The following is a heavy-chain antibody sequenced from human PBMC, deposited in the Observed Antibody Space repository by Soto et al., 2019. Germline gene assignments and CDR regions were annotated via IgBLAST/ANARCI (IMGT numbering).Heavy chain of an antibody. J-gene: IGHJ6*02. Sequence: LGISSAASGVTFSNYAMHWDRKAPGKGLECLAVIAYDGSNKFYRDSVKGRFTISRDNSKNTLYLHMNSLRSEDTAVYYCARGDREDIAVVVGARPGEYGIDIWGQGTTVTVSS. CDR1: GVTFSNYA. D-gene: IGHD2-15*01. V-gene: IGHV3-30-3*01. CDR3: ARGDREDIAVVVGARPGEYGIDI. CDR2: IAYDGSNK.